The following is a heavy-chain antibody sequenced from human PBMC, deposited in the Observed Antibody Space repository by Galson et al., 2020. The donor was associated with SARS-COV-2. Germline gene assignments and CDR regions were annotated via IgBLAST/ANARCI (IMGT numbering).Heavy chain of an antibody. CDR2: IYWYGDK. J-gene: IGHJ4*02. V-gene: IGHV2-70*11. D-gene: IGHD3-10*01. CDR3: ERTWITRRASRTFDY. CDR1: HFPHTTLPKC. Sequence: GHPLLKPTQTLTLPYTFTHFPHTTLPKCVRWIRHPPGHALQCHTRIYWYGDKHYSTSLKTRFTISKDTSKNQVVLIMTNMDPVDTATYYCERTWITRRASRTFDYWGQGTLVTVSS.